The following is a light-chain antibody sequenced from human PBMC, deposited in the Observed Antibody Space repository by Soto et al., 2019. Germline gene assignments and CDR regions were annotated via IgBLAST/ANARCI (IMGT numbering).Light chain of an antibody. J-gene: IGLJ2*01. CDR2: DDS. V-gene: IGLV3-21*02. Sequence: SYELTQPPSVSVAPGQTARITCGGNNVGRKSVHWYQRKPGQAPVLVVYDDSDRPSGIPERFSGSNSGNTATLTISRVEAGDEADYYCQVWGSSSDHPVFGGGTKLTVL. CDR3: QVWGSSSDHPV. CDR1: NVGRKS.